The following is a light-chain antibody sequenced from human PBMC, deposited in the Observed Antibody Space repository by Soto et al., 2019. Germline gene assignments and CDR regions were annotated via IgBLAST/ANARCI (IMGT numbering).Light chain of an antibody. Sequence: MQLTQSPSSLSASEGDRVTITCRASQGISTYLAWYQQKPGKAPKLLIYAASILHGGVPSRFSGSGSGTDFTLTISSLQPEDFETYYCQQLKSNPYTFGQGTKLEIK. CDR3: QQLKSNPYT. J-gene: IGKJ2*01. CDR2: AAS. V-gene: IGKV1-9*01. CDR1: QGISTY.